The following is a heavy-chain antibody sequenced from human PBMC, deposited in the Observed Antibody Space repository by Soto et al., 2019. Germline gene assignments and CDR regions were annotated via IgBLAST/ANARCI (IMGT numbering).Heavy chain of an antibody. CDR1: GFTFSSYG. CDR2: ISYDGSNK. J-gene: IGHJ4*02. V-gene: IGHV3-30*18. Sequence: QVQLVESGGGVVQPGRSLRLSCAASGFTFSSYGMDWVRQAPGKGLEWVAVISYDGSNKYYADSVKGRFTISRDNSKNTLYLQMNSLRAEDTAVYYCAKEVAMAFDYWGQGTLVTVSS. CDR3: AKEVAMAFDY. D-gene: IGHD5-12*01.